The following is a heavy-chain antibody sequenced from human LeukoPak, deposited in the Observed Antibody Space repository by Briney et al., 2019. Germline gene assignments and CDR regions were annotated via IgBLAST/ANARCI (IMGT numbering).Heavy chain of an antibody. CDR3: ARRLNWGFSDF. CDR2: VSPSGGET. D-gene: IGHD7-27*01. V-gene: IGHV3-23*01. Sequence: GGPLRLSCAASGFTFSTCAIQWVRQAPGRGLEWVSSVSPSGGETFYAASVKGRFTISRDESQNTVYLQLSSLSAEDTAVYYCARRLNWGFSDFWGQGTLVTVSS. CDR1: GFTFSTCA. J-gene: IGHJ4*02.